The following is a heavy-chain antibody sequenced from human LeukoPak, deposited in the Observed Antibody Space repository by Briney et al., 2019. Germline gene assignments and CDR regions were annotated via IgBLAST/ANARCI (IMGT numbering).Heavy chain of an antibody. D-gene: IGHD2-21*02. CDR2: INHSGGT. CDR3: ARSKVPATGNWFDP. CDR1: GGSFSGYY. Sequence: SETLSLTCAVYGGSFSGYYWSWIRQPPGKGREWIGEINHSGGTNYNLSLKSRVTISVDTSKSQFSLKLSSVTAADTAVYYCARSKVPATGNWFDPWGQGTLVTVSS. J-gene: IGHJ5*02. V-gene: IGHV4-34*01.